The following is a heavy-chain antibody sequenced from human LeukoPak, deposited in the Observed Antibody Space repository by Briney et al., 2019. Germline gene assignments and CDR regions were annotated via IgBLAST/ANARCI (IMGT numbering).Heavy chain of an antibody. V-gene: IGHV3-30-3*01. D-gene: IGHD7-27*01. CDR1: GFTFNTYA. J-gene: IGHJ4*02. CDR3: ARDNNWGSTHY. CDR2: ISYDGSNK. Sequence: GGSLRLSCAASGFTFNTYAMHWVRQAPGKGLEWVAVISYDGSNKYYADSVKGRFTISRDNSKNTPYLQVNTLRAEDTAVYYCARDNNWGSTHYWGQGTLVTVSS.